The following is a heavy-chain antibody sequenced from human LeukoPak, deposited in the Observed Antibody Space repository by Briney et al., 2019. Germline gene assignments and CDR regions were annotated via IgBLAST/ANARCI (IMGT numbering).Heavy chain of an antibody. Sequence: SETLSLTCAVYGGSFSGYYWSWIRQPPGKGLEWIGEINHSGSTNYNPSLKSRVTISVDTSKNQFSLKLSSVTAADTAVYYCASQGLGYCSSTSCYNHGWFDPWGQGTLVTVSS. CDR3: ASQGLGYCSSTSCYNHGWFDP. J-gene: IGHJ5*02. CDR2: INHSGST. D-gene: IGHD2-2*02. CDR1: GGSFSGYY. V-gene: IGHV4-34*01.